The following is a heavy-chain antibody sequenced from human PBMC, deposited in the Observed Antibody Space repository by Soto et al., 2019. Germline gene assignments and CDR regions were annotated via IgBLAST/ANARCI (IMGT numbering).Heavy chain of an antibody. CDR1: GGSISSYY. D-gene: IGHD1-20*01. CDR3: AREVTGTGDWFDP. CDR2: IYYSGST. Sequence: SETLSLTCTVSGGSISSYYWSWIRQPPGKGLEWIGYIYYSGSTNYNPSLKSRVTISVDTSKNQFSLKLSSVTAADTAVYYCAREVTGTGDWFDPCGQGTLVTVSS. V-gene: IGHV4-59*01. J-gene: IGHJ5*02.